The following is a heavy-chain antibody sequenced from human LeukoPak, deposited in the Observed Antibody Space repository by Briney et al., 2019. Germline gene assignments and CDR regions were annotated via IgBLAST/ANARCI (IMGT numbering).Heavy chain of an antibody. Sequence: GASVKVSCKASGYTFTSYYMHWVRQAPGLGLEWMGIINPSGGSTSYAQKFQGRVTMTRDTSTSTVYMELSSLRSEDTAVYYCAREHYYDRSGRGAFDIWGQGTMVTVSS. CDR2: INPSGGST. V-gene: IGHV1-46*01. CDR3: AREHYYDRSGRGAFDI. J-gene: IGHJ3*02. D-gene: IGHD3-22*01. CDR1: GYTFTSYY.